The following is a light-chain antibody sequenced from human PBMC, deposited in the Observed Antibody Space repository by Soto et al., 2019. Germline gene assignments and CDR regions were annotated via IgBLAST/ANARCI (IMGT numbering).Light chain of an antibody. CDR2: AAS. CDR1: QAISSW. CDR3: QQANSFPLT. Sequence: DIQMTQSPSALSASVGDRITITCRASQAISSWLAWYQQKPGKAPKLLIFAASSLQSGVPSRFSGSRSGPDFTLTISSLQPEDFAIYYCQQANSFPLTFGGGTKVDIK. J-gene: IGKJ4*01. V-gene: IGKV1-12*01.